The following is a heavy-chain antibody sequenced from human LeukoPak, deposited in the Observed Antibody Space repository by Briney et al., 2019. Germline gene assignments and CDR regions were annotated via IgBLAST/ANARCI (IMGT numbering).Heavy chain of an antibody. Sequence: GGSLRLSCAVSGFTLSNYAMSWVRQAPGKGLEWVSSISGSGGSTSYADSVKGRFTISRDNSRNTLYLQMNSLRAEDTAVYYCARARYSSGWYVFFDYWGQGTLVTVSS. J-gene: IGHJ4*02. CDR3: ARARYSSGWYVFFDY. CDR2: ISGSGGST. V-gene: IGHV3-23*01. D-gene: IGHD6-19*01. CDR1: GFTLSNYA.